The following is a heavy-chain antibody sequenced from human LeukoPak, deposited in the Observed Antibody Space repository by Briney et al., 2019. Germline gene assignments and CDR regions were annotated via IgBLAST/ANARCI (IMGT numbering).Heavy chain of an antibody. J-gene: IGHJ5*02. CDR3: ARDAAYGWNYSNGWYDH. D-gene: IGHD5-18*01. Sequence: PGGSLRLSCAASGFTFSSHGMIWVRQAPGKGLEWVSYISSSGNRIHYADSVKGRLTISRDNAKNSLYLQMNSLRAEDTAVYYCARDAAYGWNYSNGWYDHWGQGTLVTVSS. CDR2: ISSSGNRI. V-gene: IGHV3-48*03. CDR1: GFTFSSHG.